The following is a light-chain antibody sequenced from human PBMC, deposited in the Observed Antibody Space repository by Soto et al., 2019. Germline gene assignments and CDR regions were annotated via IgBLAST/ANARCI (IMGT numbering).Light chain of an antibody. CDR1: QSIIRW. CDR2: KAS. J-gene: IGKJ1*01. Sequence: DIQMTQSPSTLSASVGDRVTITCRASQSIIRWLAWYQRKPGKAPNLLIYKASSLDSGVPSRFSGNGSGTEFTLTISSLQPDDFATYYCQQYNTYSTFGQGTRVEIK. CDR3: QQYNTYST. V-gene: IGKV1-5*03.